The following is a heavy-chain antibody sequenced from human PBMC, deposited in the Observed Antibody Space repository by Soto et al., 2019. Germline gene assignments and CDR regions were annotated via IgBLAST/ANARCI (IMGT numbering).Heavy chain of an antibody. CDR1: GGSISSSSYY. Sequence: QLQLQESGPGLVKPSETLSLTCTVSGGSISSSSYYWGWIRQPPGKGLEWIGSIYYSGNTNYTPSLKSLVTISVDTSKNQFSLKLSSVTAADTAVYYCAREGGRYCTGGSCQVDYWGQGTLVTVSS. CDR2: IYYSGNT. D-gene: IGHD2-15*01. CDR3: AREGGRYCTGGSCQVDY. J-gene: IGHJ4*02. V-gene: IGHV4-39*02.